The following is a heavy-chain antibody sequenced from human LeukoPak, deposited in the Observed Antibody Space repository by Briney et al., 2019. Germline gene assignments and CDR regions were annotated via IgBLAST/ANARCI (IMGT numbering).Heavy chain of an antibody. Sequence: PGGSLRLSCAASGFTFSSYSMNWVRQTPGKGLEWVSSISSSSSYIYYADSVKGRFTISRDNAKNSLYLQMNSLRAEDTAVYYCAKGLSSGYYLWGKGTTVTVSS. J-gene: IGHJ6*04. CDR3: AKGLSSGYYL. D-gene: IGHD3-22*01. V-gene: IGHV3-21*04. CDR2: ISSSSSYI. CDR1: GFTFSSYS.